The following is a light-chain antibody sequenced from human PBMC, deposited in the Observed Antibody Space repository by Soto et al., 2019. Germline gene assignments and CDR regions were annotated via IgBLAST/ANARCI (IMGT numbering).Light chain of an antibody. V-gene: IGLV2-23*01. J-gene: IGLJ2*01. CDR2: EGS. CDR1: SSDVGAYNL. CDR3: CSYAGSRTLV. Sequence: QSALTQPASVSGSPEQSITISCPGTSSDVGAYNLVSWYQQHPGKAPRLIIYEGSKRPSGISHRFSGSKSDNTASLTISGLRAEDEAHYHCCSYAGSRTLVFGGGTKLTVL.